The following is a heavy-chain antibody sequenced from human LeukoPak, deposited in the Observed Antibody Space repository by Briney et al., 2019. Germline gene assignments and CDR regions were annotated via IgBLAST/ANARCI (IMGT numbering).Heavy chain of an antibody. CDR2: ISYDGSYE. V-gene: IGHV3-30*01. J-gene: IGHJ4*02. CDR1: GFPFSSYP. CDR3: GSATTAMVDY. D-gene: IGHD5-18*01. Sequence: GGSLRLSCAASGFPFSSYPMHWVRQAPGKGLEWVAVISYDGSYENYADSVKGRFTISRDNSKSTLYLQMNSLRAEDTAVYFCGSATTAMVDYWGQGTLVTVSS.